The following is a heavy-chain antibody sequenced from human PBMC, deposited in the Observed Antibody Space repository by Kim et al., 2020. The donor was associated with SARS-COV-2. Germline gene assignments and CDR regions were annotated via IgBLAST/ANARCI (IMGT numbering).Heavy chain of an antibody. CDR3: AKDQHYDSSGYIGY. J-gene: IGHJ4*02. CDR1: GFTFSSYA. CDR2: ISGSGGST. Sequence: GGSLRLSCAASGFTFSSYAMSWVRQAPGKGLEWVSAISGSGGSTYYADSVKGRFTISRDNSKNTLYLQMNSLRAEDTAVYYCAKDQHYDSSGYIGYWGQGTLVTVSS. D-gene: IGHD3-22*01. V-gene: IGHV3-23*01.